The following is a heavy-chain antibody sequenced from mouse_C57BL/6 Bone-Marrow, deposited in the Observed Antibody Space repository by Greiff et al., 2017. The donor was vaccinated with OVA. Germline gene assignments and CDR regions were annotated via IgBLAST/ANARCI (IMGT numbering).Heavy chain of an antibody. J-gene: IGHJ3*01. D-gene: IGHD2-4*01. CDR1: GFTFSSYG. Sequence: EVKLMESGGDLVKPGGSLKLSCAASGFTFSSYGMSWVRQTPDKRLEWVATISSGGSYTYYPDSVKGRVTISRDNAKNTLYLEMSSLKSEDTAMYYCARHLDYDYEFAYWGQGPLVTVSA. CDR3: ARHLDYDYEFAY. V-gene: IGHV5-6*01. CDR2: ISSGGSYT.